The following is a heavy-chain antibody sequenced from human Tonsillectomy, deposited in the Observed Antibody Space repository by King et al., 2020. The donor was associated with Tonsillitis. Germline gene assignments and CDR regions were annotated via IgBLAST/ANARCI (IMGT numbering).Heavy chain of an antibody. V-gene: IGHV3-33*05. CDR1: GFTFSSYG. CDR3: ARGHDSRVYYLSFYD. J-gene: IGHJ4*02. Sequence: VQLVESGGGVVQPGRSLRLSCAASGFTFSSYGMHWVRQAPGKGLEWVAVISYDGTNKYYADSVKGRFTISRDNSKNTLFLRMNSLGAEDTAVYYCARGHDSRVYYLSFYDWGQGTLVTVSS. CDR2: ISYDGTNK. D-gene: IGHD3-22*01.